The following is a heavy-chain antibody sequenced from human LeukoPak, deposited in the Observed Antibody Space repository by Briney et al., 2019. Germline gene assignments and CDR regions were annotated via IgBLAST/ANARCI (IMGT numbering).Heavy chain of an antibody. CDR2: INPNSGGT. J-gene: IGHJ4*02. D-gene: IGHD1-26*01. Sequence: ASVKVSFKASGYTFTVYYMHWVRQAPGQGLEWMGWINPNSGGTNYAQKFQGRVTMTRDTSISTAYMELSRLRSDDTAVYYCARVGRVVGATTAYYFDYWGQGTLVTVSS. CDR1: GYTFTVYY. CDR3: ARVGRVVGATTAYYFDY. V-gene: IGHV1-2*02.